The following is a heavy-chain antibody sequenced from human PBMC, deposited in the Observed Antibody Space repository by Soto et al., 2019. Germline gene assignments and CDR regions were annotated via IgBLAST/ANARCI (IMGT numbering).Heavy chain of an antibody. CDR3: ARRSSITGAAFEN. J-gene: IGHJ4*02. CDR2: INPGDSDT. D-gene: IGHD1-20*01. CDR1: GYSFTNYW. V-gene: IGHV5-51*01. Sequence: GESLKISCKGFGYSFTNYWIVWVLQIPWEGLERMGIINPGDSDTRYSPSFQGQVIISADESTSTSYLQWSTLRASDTAIYYCARRSSITGAAFENWGQGTLVTVSS.